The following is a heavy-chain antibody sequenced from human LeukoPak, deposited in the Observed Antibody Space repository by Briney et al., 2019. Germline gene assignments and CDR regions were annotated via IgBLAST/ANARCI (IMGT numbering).Heavy chain of an antibody. CDR1: GGSSSGYY. CDR3: ARAGDYYDFWSGSRWRFDY. V-gene: IGHV4-34*01. Sequence: PSETLSLTCAVYGGSSSGYYWSWIRQSPGKGLEWIAEINHSGGTNYNPSLKSRVTISVDTSKNQFSLKLSSVAAADTAVYYCARAGDYYDFWSGSRWRFDYWGQGTLVTVSS. CDR2: INHSGGT. D-gene: IGHD3-3*01. J-gene: IGHJ4*02.